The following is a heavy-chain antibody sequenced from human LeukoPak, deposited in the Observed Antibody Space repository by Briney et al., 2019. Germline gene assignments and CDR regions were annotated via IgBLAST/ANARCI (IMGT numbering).Heavy chain of an antibody. CDR3: ARKGLGGELGGFDS. V-gene: IGHV3-20*01. CDR1: GFTVSGNY. Sequence: GGSLRLSCAVSGFTVSGNYMSWVRQVPGKGLEWVSGTNRRGDITGYADFVKGRFTISRDNAKNSLYLQMNSLRVEDTALYHCARKGLGGELGGFDSWGQGTLVTVSS. CDR2: TNRRGDIT. J-gene: IGHJ4*02. D-gene: IGHD1-7*01.